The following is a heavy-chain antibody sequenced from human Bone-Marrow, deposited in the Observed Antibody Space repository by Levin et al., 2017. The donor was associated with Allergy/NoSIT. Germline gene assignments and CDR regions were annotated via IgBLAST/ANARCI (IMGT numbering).Heavy chain of an antibody. J-gene: IGHJ4*02. CDR3: AKDLVDTAMAGYLPQIDY. CDR2: ISGSGGST. D-gene: IGHD5-18*01. CDR1: GFTFSSYA. V-gene: IGHV3-23*01. Sequence: PGGSLRLSCAASGFTFSSYAMSWVRQAPGKGLEWVSAISGSGGSTYYADSVKGRFTISRDNSKNTLYLQMNSLRAEDTAVYYCAKDLVDTAMAGYLPQIDYWGQGTLVTVSS.